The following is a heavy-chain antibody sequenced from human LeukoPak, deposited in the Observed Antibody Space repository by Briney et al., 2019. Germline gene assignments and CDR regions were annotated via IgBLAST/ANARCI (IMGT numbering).Heavy chain of an antibody. J-gene: IGHJ3*02. CDR1: GFPFSSYA. CDR2: ISYDGSNK. V-gene: IGHV3-30*04. CDR3: ARDRYIIAARSDAFDI. D-gene: IGHD6-13*01. Sequence: GGSLRLSFAASGFPFSSYAMHWVRQAPGKGLGWVAVISYDGSNKYYSDSVKGRFTISRDNSKNTLYMQMNSLRAEDTAVYYCARDRYIIAARSDAFDIWGQGTMVTVSS.